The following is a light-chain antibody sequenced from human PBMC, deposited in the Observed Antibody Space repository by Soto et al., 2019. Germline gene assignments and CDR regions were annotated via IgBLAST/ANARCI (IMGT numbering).Light chain of an antibody. Sequence: EMGLTQSPGTLSLSPGERATLSCRASRSLSSSYVVWYQQKPGQAPRLLIYAASRRATGIPDRFSGSGSATEYTLTISRLEPEDFAVYYCQQQATFGQGTKLEIK. V-gene: IGKV3-20*01. CDR2: AAS. CDR1: RSLSSSY. CDR3: QQQAT. J-gene: IGKJ2*01.